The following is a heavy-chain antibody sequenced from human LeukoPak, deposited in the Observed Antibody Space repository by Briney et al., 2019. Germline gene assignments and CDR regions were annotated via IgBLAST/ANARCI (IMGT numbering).Heavy chain of an antibody. Sequence: PSETLSLTCAVSGGSISSGGYSWSWIRQPPGKGLEWIGYIYHSGSTYYNPSLKSRVTISVDRSKNQFSLKLSSVTAADTAVYYCARGRHYYGSGSYYADQIFVYWGQGTLVTVSS. D-gene: IGHD3-10*01. J-gene: IGHJ4*02. V-gene: IGHV4-30-2*01. CDR2: IYHSGST. CDR1: GGSISSGGYS. CDR3: ARGRHYYGSGSYYADQIFVY.